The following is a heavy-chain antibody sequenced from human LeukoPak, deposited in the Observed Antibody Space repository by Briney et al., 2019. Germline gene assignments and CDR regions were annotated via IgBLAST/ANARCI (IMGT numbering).Heavy chain of an antibody. D-gene: IGHD3-9*01. V-gene: IGHV3-48*03. CDR3: ARDGVLRYFDYYYYYMDV. J-gene: IGHJ6*03. Sequence: GGSLRLSCATSGFTFSSYEIHWVRQAPGKGLEWVSYVGTAATTIYYADSVRGRFTISRDNAKSSVYLQMNSLRAEDTAVYYCARDGVLRYFDYYYYYMDVWGKGTTVTVSS. CDR1: GFTFSSYE. CDR2: VGTAATTI.